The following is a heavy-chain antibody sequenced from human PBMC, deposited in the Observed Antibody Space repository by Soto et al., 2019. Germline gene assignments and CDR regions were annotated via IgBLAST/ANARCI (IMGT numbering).Heavy chain of an antibody. Sequence: QVQLQESGPRLVKPSETLSLTCIVSGGSISSYYWSWIRQPPGKGLEWIGYIYYSGSTNYNPSLQSRVPIPVETSKNQFPLKLSSVTAADTAVYYCARAVLPATAPFDYWGQGPLVTVSS. CDR3: ARAVLPATAPFDY. V-gene: IGHV4-59*01. CDR2: IYYSGST. CDR1: GGSISSYY. J-gene: IGHJ4*02. D-gene: IGHD2-2*01.